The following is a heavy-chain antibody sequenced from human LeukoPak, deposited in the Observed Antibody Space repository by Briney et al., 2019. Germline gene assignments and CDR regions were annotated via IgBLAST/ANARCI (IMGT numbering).Heavy chain of an antibody. CDR1: GYTFTSYY. CDR2: INPSGGGT. V-gene: IGHV1-46*01. Sequence: ASVKVSCKASGYTFTSYYMHWVRQAPGQGLEWMGIINPSGGGTSYAQKFQGRVAMTRDTSTSTVYMELSSLRSEDTAVYYCARGPIPMVRGVIITVGVAWFDPWGQGTLVTVSS. D-gene: IGHD3-10*01. CDR3: ARGPIPMVRGVIITVGVAWFDP. J-gene: IGHJ5*02.